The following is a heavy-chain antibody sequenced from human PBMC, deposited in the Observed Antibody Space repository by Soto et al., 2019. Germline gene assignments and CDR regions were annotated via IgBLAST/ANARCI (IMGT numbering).Heavy chain of an antibody. D-gene: IGHD6-6*01. CDR3: ARDLRDSSSSGPPYSPWFDP. V-gene: IGHV1-69*13. CDR1: GGTFSSYA. J-gene: IGHJ5*02. CDR2: IIPIFGTA. Sequence: ASVKVSCKASGGTFSSYAISWVRQAPGQGLEWVGGIIPIFGTANYAQKFQGRVTITADESTSTAYMELSSLRSEDTAVYYCARDLRDSSSSGPPYSPWFDPWGQGTLVTVSS.